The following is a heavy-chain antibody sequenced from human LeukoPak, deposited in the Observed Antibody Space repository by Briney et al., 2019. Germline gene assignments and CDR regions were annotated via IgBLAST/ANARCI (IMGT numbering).Heavy chain of an antibody. CDR1: GFTFSSYA. Sequence: PGGSLRLSCAASGFTFSSYAMSWVRQAPGTGLEWVSAISGSGGSTYYADSVKGRFTISRDNSKNTLYLQMNSLRAEDTAVYYCAKPRIAARQRDYYYYGMDVWGQGTTVTVSS. D-gene: IGHD6-6*01. V-gene: IGHV3-23*01. J-gene: IGHJ6*02. CDR2: ISGSGGST. CDR3: AKPRIAARQRDYYYYGMDV.